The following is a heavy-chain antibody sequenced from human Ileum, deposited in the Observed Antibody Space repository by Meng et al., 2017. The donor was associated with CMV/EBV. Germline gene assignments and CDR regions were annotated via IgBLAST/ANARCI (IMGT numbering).Heavy chain of an antibody. Sequence: GESLKISCAASGFTFSNYWMSWVRQAPGKGLEWVANIKQDVSEIYYVGSVKGRFTISRDNAKNSVYLQMNSLRAEDTAVYYCARMYCSTTTCYTDAFDIWGQGKMVTVSS. CDR3: ARMYCSTTTCYTDAFDI. CDR2: IKQDVSEI. CDR1: GFTFSNYW. D-gene: IGHD2-2*02. J-gene: IGHJ3*02. V-gene: IGHV3-7*01.